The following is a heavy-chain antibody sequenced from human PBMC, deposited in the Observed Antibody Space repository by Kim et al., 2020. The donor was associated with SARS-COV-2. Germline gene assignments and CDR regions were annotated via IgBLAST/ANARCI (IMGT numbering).Heavy chain of an antibody. V-gene: IGHV3-30*18. J-gene: IGHJ3*02. D-gene: IGHD6-19*01. CDR3: AKDEETAVAGTLSAFDI. CDR2: ISYDGSNK. CDR1: GFTFSSYG. Sequence: GGSLRLSCAASGFTFSSYGMHWVRQAPGKGLEWVAVISYDGSNKYYADSVKGRFTISRDNSKNTLYLQMNSLRAEDTAVYYCAKDEETAVAGTLSAFDIWGQGTMVTVSS.